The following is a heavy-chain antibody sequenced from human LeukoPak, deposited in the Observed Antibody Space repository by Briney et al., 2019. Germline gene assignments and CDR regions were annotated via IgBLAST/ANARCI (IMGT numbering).Heavy chain of an antibody. J-gene: IGHJ4*02. CDR1: GFTFSSYA. CDR2: ISYDGSNK. Sequence: PGGSLRLSCSASGFTFSSYAMHWVRQAPGKGLEWVAVISYDGSNKYYADSVKGRFTISRDNSKNTLYLQMNSLRAEDTAVYYCAKDMFGLSWGQGTLVTVSS. D-gene: IGHD3-10*02. CDR3: AKDMFGLS. V-gene: IGHV3-30*04.